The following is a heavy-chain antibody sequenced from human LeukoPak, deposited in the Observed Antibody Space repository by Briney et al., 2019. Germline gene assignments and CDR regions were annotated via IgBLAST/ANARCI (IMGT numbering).Heavy chain of an antibody. CDR2: IIPILGIA. CDR3: ARDIGIAVAAHFDY. J-gene: IGHJ4*02. V-gene: IGHV1-69*04. D-gene: IGHD6-19*01. Sequence: VASVKVSCKASGGTFSSYAISWVRQAPGQGLEWMGRIIPILGIANYAQKFQGRVTITADKSTSTAYMELSSLRSEDTAVYYCARDIGIAVAAHFDYWGQGTLVTVSS. CDR1: GGTFSSYA.